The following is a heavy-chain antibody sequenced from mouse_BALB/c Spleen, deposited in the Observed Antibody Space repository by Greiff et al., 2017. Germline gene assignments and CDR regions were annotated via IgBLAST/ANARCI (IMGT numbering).Heavy chain of an antibody. CDR1: GYSITSDYA. Sequence: ESGPGLVKPSQSLSLTCTVTGYSITSDYAWNWIRQFPGNKLEWMGYISYSGSTSYNPSLKSRISITRDTSKNQFFLQLNSVTTEDTATYYCAITTRLAMDYWGQGTSVTVSS. CDR2: ISYSGST. V-gene: IGHV3-2*02. J-gene: IGHJ4*01. D-gene: IGHD2-12*01. CDR3: AITTRLAMDY.